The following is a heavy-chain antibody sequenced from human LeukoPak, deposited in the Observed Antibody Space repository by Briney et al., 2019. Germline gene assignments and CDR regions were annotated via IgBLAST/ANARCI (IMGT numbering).Heavy chain of an antibody. CDR2: ISGSGGSA. V-gene: IGHV3-23*01. J-gene: IGHJ6*02. CDR3: AKGLVVQAVRGVIIMCGMDV. Sequence: PGGSLRLSCAGSGFTFNSHVMSWVRQAPGKGLEWVSAISGSGGSAYYADSVKGRFTISRDNSKNTLYLQMNSLRAEDTAVYYCAKGLVVQAVRGVIIMCGMDVWGQGTTVTVSS. D-gene: IGHD3-10*01. CDR1: GFTFNSHV.